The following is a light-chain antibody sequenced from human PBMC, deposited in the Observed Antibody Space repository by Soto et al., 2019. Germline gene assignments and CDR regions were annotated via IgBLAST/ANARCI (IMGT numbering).Light chain of an antibody. CDR3: QKYCISPTWT. CDR2: GAS. V-gene: IGKV3-20*01. CDR1: QSFSSSY. J-gene: IGKJ1*01. Sequence: EIVLTQSPGTLSLSPGERATLSCRASQSFSSSYLAWYQQKPGQAPRLLIYGASSRATGIPDRFSGSGSGTDFTLTISRLEPEDFAVYYCQKYCISPTWTFGQGTKVEIK.